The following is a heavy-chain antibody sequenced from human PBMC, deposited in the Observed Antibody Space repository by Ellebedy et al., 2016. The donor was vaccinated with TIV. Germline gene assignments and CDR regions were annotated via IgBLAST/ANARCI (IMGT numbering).Heavy chain of an antibody. CDR2: ISGSGDNT. CDR1: GFTFSSYA. J-gene: IGHJ4*02. D-gene: IGHD1-20*01. CDR3: AIDWGRTNWYGKFDY. V-gene: IGHV3-23*01. Sequence: GESLKISCAASGFTFSSYAMTWVRQAPGKGLEWVSSISGSGDNTYYEDSVKGRFTISRDNSKNTLFLQMNSLRAEDTALYYCAIDWGRTNWYGKFDYWGQGTPVTVSS.